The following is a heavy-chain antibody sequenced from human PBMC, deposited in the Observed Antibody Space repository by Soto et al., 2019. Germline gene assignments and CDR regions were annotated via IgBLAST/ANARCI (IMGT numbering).Heavy chain of an antibody. D-gene: IGHD1-1*01. J-gene: IGHJ4*02. CDR2: IGTGGDT. CDR1: GFTFSSYD. CDR3: ARDGKGAAYTFGPYYFDS. Sequence: GGSLRLSCAASGFTFSSYDMHWVRQATGKGLEWVSAIGTGGDTYYPGSVKGRFTISRENSKNTLYLQMNSLRDEDTAVYYCARDGKGAAYTFGPYYFDSWGQGALVTVSS. V-gene: IGHV3-13*01.